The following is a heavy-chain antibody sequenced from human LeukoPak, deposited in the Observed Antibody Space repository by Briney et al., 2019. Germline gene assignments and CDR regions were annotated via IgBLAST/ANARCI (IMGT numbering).Heavy chain of an antibody. D-gene: IGHD1-1*01. J-gene: IGHJ4*02. V-gene: IGHV1-2*04. CDR1: GYTFTGYF. CDR3: ANLGLYTGSRVDY. Sequence: ASVKVSCKASGYTFTGYFMHWVRQVPGQGPEWMGWIHPISGDTNYAQKFQGWVTLTRDTSISTAYMDLSRLTSDDTAVYYCANLGLYTGSRVDYWGQGTLVTVSS. CDR2: IHPISGDT.